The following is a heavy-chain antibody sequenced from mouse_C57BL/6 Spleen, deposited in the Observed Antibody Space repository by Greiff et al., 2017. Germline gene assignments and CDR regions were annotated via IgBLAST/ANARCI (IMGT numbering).Heavy chain of an antibody. CDR3: AREGAYYYGSSSWFAY. D-gene: IGHD1-1*01. Sequence: EVQLVESGPGLVKPSQSLSLTCSVTGYSITSGYYWNWIRQFPGNKLEWMGYISYDGSNNYNPSLKNRISITRDTSKNQFFLKLNSVTTEDTATYYCAREGAYYYGSSSWFAYWGQGTLVTVSA. CDR2: ISYDGSN. CDR1: GYSITSGYY. J-gene: IGHJ3*01. V-gene: IGHV3-6*01.